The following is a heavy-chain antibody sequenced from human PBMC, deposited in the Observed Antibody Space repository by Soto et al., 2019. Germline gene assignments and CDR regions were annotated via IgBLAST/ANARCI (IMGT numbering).Heavy chain of an antibody. Sequence: LRLSCAASGFTFSSYGMHWVRQAPGKGLEWVAVISYDGSNKYYADSVKGRFTISRDNSKNTLFLQMNSLRAEDTAVYYCATPAYYDFWSGPTPRSMDVWGQGTTVTVSS. CDR2: ISYDGSNK. D-gene: IGHD3-3*01. V-gene: IGHV3-30*03. J-gene: IGHJ6*02. CDR1: GFTFSSYG. CDR3: ATPAYYDFWSGPTPRSMDV.